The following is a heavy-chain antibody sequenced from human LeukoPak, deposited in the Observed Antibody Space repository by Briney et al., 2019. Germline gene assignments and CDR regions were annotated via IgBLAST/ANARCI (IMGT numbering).Heavy chain of an antibody. V-gene: IGHV3-7*01. CDR3: ARGRGVDY. CDR1: GSTFSSYW. J-gene: IGHJ4*02. CDR2: IKQDGSEN. D-gene: IGHD3-10*01. Sequence: QPGGSLRLSCAASGSTFSSYWMSWVRQAPGKGLEWVANIKQDGSENFYVDSMKGRFTISRDNAKNSLYLQMNSLRAEDTAVYWCARGRGVDYWGQGTLVTVSS.